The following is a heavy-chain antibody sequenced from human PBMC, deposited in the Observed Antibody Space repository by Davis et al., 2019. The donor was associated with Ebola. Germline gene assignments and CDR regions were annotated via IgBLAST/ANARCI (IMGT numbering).Heavy chain of an antibody. CDR1: GGSISTYF. D-gene: IGHD4-11*01. J-gene: IGHJ5*02. CDR2: IYYSGST. CDR3: ARYYSNYVENWFDP. Sequence: SETLSLTCTVSGGSISTYFWSWIRQPPGKGLEWIGYIYYSGSTNYNPSLKSRVTISVDTSKNQFSLKLSSVTAADTAVYYCARYYSNYVENWFDPWGQGTLVTVSS. V-gene: IGHV4-59*12.